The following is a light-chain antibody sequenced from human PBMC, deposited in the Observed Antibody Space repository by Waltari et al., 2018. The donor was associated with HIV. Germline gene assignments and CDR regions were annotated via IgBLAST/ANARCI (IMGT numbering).Light chain of an antibody. CDR2: SNN. Sequence: QSVLTHPPSASGTLGQRVTIPCSGSSSNIGRNTVNWLQPLPGTGPKLLIYSNNQRPSGVPDRFSGSKSGTSASLAISGLQSEDEADYYCAAWDDSLNGWVFGGGTKLTVL. V-gene: IGLV1-44*01. J-gene: IGLJ3*02. CDR3: AAWDDSLNGWV. CDR1: SSNIGRNT.